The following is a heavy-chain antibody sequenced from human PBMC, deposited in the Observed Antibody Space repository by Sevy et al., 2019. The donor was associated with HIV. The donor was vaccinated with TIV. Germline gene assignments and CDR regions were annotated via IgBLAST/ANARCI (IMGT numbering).Heavy chain of an antibody. CDR2: ISYDGSNK. Sequence: GGSLRLSCAASGFTFSSYTMHWVRQAPGKGLEWVAVISYDGSNKYYADSVKGRFTISIDNSKNTLYLQMNSLQTEDTAMYYCTTAPRDYSNWFDPWGQGTLVTVSS. CDR3: TTAPRDYSNWFDP. D-gene: IGHD4-17*01. V-gene: IGHV3-30-3*01. CDR1: GFTFSSYT. J-gene: IGHJ5*02.